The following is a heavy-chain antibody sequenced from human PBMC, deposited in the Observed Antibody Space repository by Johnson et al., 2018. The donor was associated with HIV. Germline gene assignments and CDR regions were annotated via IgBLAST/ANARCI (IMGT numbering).Heavy chain of an antibody. CDR1: GFTFSSYA. CDR2: ISYDAKHK. J-gene: IGHJ3*01. D-gene: IGHD1-14*01. Sequence: QMLLVESGGGVVQPGRSLRLSCAASGFTFSSYAIHWVRQAPGKGLEWVAVISYDAKHKYYADSVEGRVTISRDNSKNTLSLQMSSLRVEDTAVYYCATRDPTHRPGAFDLWGQGTMVTVSS. V-gene: IGHV3-30*04. CDR3: ATRDPTHRPGAFDL.